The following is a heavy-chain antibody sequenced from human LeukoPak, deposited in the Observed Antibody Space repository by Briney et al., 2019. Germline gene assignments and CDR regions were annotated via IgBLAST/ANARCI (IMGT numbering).Heavy chain of an antibody. V-gene: IGHV3-30-3*01. Sequence: GGSLRLSCAASGFPFSNYAMHWVRQAPGKGLEWVAVIGYDGSTQLYADSVKGRFTISRDDSKNTLYLQMNSLRPEDTAVYYCARDPIRGGPDYLDYWGQGTLVTVSS. D-gene: IGHD2-2*02. J-gene: IGHJ4*02. CDR2: IGYDGSTQ. CDR3: ARDPIRGGPDYLDY. CDR1: GFPFSNYA.